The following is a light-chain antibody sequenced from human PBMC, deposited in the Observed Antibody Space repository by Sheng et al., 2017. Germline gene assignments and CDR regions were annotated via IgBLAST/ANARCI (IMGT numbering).Light chain of an antibody. Sequence: DIQMTQSPSSLSASVGDRVTITCRASQAIRGQLNWYQQQPGKAPDLLIYGASTLQGGAPARFTGSGSGTDFSLTISSLQPEDFATYYCQQSYTSPYTFGQGTKLEIK. CDR3: QQSYTSPYT. V-gene: IGKV1-39*01. CDR2: GAS. J-gene: IGKJ2*01. CDR1: QAIRGQ.